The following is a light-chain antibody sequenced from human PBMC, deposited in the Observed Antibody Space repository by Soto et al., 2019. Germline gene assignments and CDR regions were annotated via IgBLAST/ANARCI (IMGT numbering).Light chain of an antibody. J-gene: IGLJ1*01. CDR3: SSYTSISTLYV. V-gene: IGLV2-14*01. Sequence: QSALAQPASVSGSPGQSITISCTGTNSDVGGYNYVSWYQQQPGKAPELMIYEVSHRPSGVSNRFSGSKSDNTASLTISGLQAEDEADYYCSSYTSISTLYVFGTGTKVTVL. CDR1: NSDVGGYNY. CDR2: EVS.